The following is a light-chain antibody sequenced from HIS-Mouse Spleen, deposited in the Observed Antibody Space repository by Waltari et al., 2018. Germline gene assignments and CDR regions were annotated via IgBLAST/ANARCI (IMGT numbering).Light chain of an antibody. J-gene: IGLJ3*02. V-gene: IGLV3-25*03. CDR2: KDS. CDR1: ALPKQY. Sequence: SYDLTHPPSVSASPGQTARITCSGDALPKQYAYWYQQKPGQAPVLVIYKDSERPSGIPGRFSGSSSGTTVTLTISGVQAEDEADYYCQSADSSGTYLFGGGTKLTVL. CDR3: QSADSSGTYL.